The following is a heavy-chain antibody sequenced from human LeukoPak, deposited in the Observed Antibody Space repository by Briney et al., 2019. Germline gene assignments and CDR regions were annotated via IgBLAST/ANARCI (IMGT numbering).Heavy chain of an antibody. J-gene: IGHJ4*02. CDR3: ASATGYSSGWYNY. D-gene: IGHD6-19*01. CDR1: GYTFTSYD. CDR2: INPNSGGT. V-gene: IGHV1-2*02. Sequence: ASVKVSCKASGYTFTSYDINWVRQAPGQGLEWMGWINPNSGGTNYAQKFQGRVTMTRDTSISTAYMELSRLRSDDTAVYYCASATGYSSGWYNYWGQGTLVTVSS.